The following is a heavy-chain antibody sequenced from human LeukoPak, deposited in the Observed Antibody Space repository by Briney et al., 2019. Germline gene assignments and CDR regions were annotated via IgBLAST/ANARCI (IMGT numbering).Heavy chain of an antibody. Sequence: PGGSLRPSCAASGFTFSSYPMAWVRQGPGKGPEWVSAVSGSGDKTIYADSVKGRFTISRDNSKNTWSLQMNSLKAEDTALYYCAKELWEGSGYLDHWGQGILVTVSS. CDR2: VSGSGDKT. CDR1: GFTFSSYP. J-gene: IGHJ4*02. V-gene: IGHV3-23*01. D-gene: IGHD3-3*01. CDR3: AKELWEGSGYLDH.